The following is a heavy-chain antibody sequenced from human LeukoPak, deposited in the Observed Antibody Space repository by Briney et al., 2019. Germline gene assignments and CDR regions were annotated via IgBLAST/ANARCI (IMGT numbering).Heavy chain of an antibody. V-gene: IGHV3-48*03. J-gene: IGHJ6*04. CDR2: ISSSGSTI. CDR1: GFTFSSYE. D-gene: IGHD3-10*02. Sequence: GGSLRLSCAASGFTFSSYEMNWVRQAPGKGLEWVSYISSSGSTIYYADSVKGRFTISRDNARNSLYLQMNSLRAEDTAVYYCAELGITMTGGVWGKGTTVTISS. CDR3: AELGITMTGGV.